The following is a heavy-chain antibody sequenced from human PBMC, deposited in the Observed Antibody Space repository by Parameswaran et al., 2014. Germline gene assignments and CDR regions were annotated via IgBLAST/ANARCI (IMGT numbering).Heavy chain of an antibody. D-gene: IGHD4-23*01. V-gene: IGHV1-69*01. CDR2: IIPIFGTA. Sequence: WVRQAPGQGLEWMGGIIPIFGTANYAQKFQGRVTITADESTSTAYMELSSLRSEDTAVYYCAREYYGGNSAMAYWGQGTLVTVSS. CDR3: AREYYGGNSAMAY. J-gene: IGHJ4*02.